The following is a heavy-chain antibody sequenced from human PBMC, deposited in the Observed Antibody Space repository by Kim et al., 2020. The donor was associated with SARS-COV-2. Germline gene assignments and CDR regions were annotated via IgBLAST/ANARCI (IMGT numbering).Heavy chain of an antibody. D-gene: IGHD1-1*01. J-gene: IGHJ4*02. Sequence: YAYFEKGRFTISRENTKNTLFLQMHSLGAEDTAVYYCAKGLGANNYSFDFWGQGTLATVSS. CDR3: AKGLGANNYSFDF. V-gene: IGHV3-23*01.